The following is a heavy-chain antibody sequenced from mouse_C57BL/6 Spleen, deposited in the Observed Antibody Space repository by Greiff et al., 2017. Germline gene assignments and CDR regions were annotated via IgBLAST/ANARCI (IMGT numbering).Heavy chain of an antibody. V-gene: IGHV1-64*01. CDR3: ARDGYPAYYAMDY. J-gene: IGHJ4*01. CDR1: GYTFTSYW. Sequence: VQLQQPGAELVKPGASVKLSCKASGYTFTSYWMHWVKQRPGQGLEWIGMIHPNSGSTNYNEKFKSKATLTVDKSSSTAYMQLSSLTSEDSAVYYCARDGYPAYYAMDYWGQGTSVTVSS. D-gene: IGHD2-3*01. CDR2: IHPNSGST.